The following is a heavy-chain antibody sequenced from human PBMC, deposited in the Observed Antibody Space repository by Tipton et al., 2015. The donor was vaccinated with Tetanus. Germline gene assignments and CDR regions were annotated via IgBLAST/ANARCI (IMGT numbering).Heavy chain of an antibody. D-gene: IGHD2-8*02. CDR1: GGSISSGGYS. CDR3: ARATSTGPAYNWFDP. V-gene: IGHV4-30-2*01. Sequence: TLSLTCAVSGGSISSGGYSWTWIRQPPGTGLQWIGYMYYSGTTHYNPSLKSRVTISIDRSKNQLSLKLTSVTAADTAVYYCARATSTGPAYNWFDPWGQGTLVTVSS. J-gene: IGHJ5*02. CDR2: MYYSGTT.